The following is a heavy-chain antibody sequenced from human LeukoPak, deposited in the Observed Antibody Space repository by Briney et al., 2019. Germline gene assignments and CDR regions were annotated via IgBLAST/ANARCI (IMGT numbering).Heavy chain of an antibody. D-gene: IGHD3-9*01. CDR3: AREGPFDGDYLDY. Sequence: GGSLRLSCAASGFTFSSYWMHWVRHAPGKGLVWVSRINSDGSSTSYADSVKGRFTISRDNAKNTLYLQMNSLRAEDTAVYYCAREGPFDGDYLDYWGQGTLVTVSS. CDR1: GFTFSSYW. J-gene: IGHJ4*02. CDR2: INSDGSST. V-gene: IGHV3-74*01.